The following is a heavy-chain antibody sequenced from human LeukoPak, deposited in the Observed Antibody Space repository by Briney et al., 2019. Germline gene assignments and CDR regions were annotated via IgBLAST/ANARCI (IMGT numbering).Heavy chain of an antibody. CDR2: ISDSSAM. CDR1: GFTFSTYS. J-gene: IGHJ4*02. D-gene: IGHD5-12*01. Sequence: GGSLRLSCAASGFTFSTYSMEWVRQAPGKGLEWVSYISDSSAMYYADSVRGRFTISRENDKNSLFLQMNSLRAEDTAVYYCARDGGYSGYDADCWGQGTLVTVSS. CDR3: ARDGGYSGYDADC. V-gene: IGHV3-48*01.